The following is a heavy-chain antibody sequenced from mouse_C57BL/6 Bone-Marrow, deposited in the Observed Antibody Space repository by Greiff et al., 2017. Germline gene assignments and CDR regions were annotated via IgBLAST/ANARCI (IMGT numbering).Heavy chain of an antibody. V-gene: IGHV5-4*01. Sequence: DVKLVESGGGLVKPGGSLKLSCAASGFTFSSYAMSWVRQTPVKRLEWVATISDGGSYTYYPDNVKGRFTISRDNAKNNLYLQMSHLKSEDTAMYYCAREGAMDYWGQGTSVTVSS. CDR3: AREGAMDY. CDR2: ISDGGSYT. CDR1: GFTFSSYA. J-gene: IGHJ4*01.